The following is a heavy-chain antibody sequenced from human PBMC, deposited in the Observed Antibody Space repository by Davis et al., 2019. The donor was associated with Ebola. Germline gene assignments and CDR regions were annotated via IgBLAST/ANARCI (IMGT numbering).Heavy chain of an antibody. Sequence: GESLKISCAASGFTFSSYWMSWVRQAPGKGLEWVANIKQDGSEKYYVDSVKGRFTISRDNAKNSLYLQMNSLRAEDTALYYCAKELGPDYDFWSGYSAWDARGYYYYGMDVWGQGTTVTVSS. V-gene: IGHV3-7*03. J-gene: IGHJ6*02. CDR3: AKELGPDYDFWSGYSAWDARGYYYYGMDV. CDR2: IKQDGSEK. D-gene: IGHD3-3*01. CDR1: GFTFSSYW.